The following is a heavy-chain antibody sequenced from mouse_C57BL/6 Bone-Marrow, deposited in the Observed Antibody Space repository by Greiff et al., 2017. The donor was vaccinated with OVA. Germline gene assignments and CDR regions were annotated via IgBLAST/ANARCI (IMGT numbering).Heavy chain of an antibody. CDR2: IYPRDGST. CDR3: ARLGGYYSWFAY. CDR1: GYTFTDHT. J-gene: IGHJ3*01. Sequence: QVQLQQSDAELVKPGASVKISCKASGYTFTDHTIHWMKQRPEQGLEWIGYIYPRDGSTKYNEKFKGKATLTADKSSSTAYMQLTSLTSEYSAVYFCARLGGYYSWFAYWGQGTLVTVSA. V-gene: IGHV1-78*01. D-gene: IGHD2-3*01.